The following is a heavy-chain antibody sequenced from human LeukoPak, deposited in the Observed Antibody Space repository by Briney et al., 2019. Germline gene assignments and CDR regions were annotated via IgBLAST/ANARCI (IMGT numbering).Heavy chain of an antibody. D-gene: IGHD3-10*01. CDR1: GFTFDDYA. V-gene: IGHV3-9*01. Sequence: PGGSLRLSCAASGFTFDDYAMHWVRQAPGKGLEWVSGISWNSGSIGYADSVKGRFTISRDNAKNSLYLQMNSLRAEDTALYYCAKDYYGSGSFAFDIWGQGTMVTVSS. J-gene: IGHJ3*02. CDR2: ISWNSGSI. CDR3: AKDYYGSGSFAFDI.